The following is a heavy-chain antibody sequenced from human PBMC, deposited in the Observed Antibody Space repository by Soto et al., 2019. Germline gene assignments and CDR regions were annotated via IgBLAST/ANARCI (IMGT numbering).Heavy chain of an antibody. CDR1: GYSFTSYG. D-gene: IGHD1-26*01. V-gene: IGHV1-18*01. J-gene: IGHJ5*02. CDR2: ISAYNGNT. Sequence: ASVKVSCEACGYSFTSYGISWVRQAPGQGLEWMGWISAYNGNTNYAQKLQGRVTMTTDTSTSTAYMELRSLRSDDTAVYYCARASGSSYWFDPWGQGTLVTVSS. CDR3: ARASGSSYWFDP.